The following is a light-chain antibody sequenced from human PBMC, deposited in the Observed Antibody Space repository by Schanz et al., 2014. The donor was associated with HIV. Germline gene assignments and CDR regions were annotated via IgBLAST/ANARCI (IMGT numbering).Light chain of an antibody. Sequence: QSVLTQPPSVSGAPGQRVTISCTGTRSNIGTGFDVHWYQLLPGTAPKVLIFANTHRPSGVPDRFSGSKSGTSASLAITGLRADDEADYYCQSFDRSLGRVVFGGGTKLTVL. CDR3: QSFDRSLGRVV. V-gene: IGLV1-40*01. CDR1: RSNIGTGFD. CDR2: ANT. J-gene: IGLJ2*01.